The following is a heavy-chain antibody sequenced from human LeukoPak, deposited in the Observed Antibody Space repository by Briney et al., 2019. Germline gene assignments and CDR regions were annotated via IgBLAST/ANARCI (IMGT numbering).Heavy chain of an antibody. Sequence: ASVKVSCKASGYTFTGYYMHWVRQAPGQGLEWMGWINPNSGGTNYAQKFQDWVTMARDTSITTAYMELSRLKSDDTAVYYCARGTTGGAGARTLGDWGQGTQVTVSS. D-gene: IGHD3-16*01. CDR2: INPNSGGT. V-gene: IGHV1-2*04. CDR1: GYTFTGYY. J-gene: IGHJ4*02. CDR3: ARGTTGGAGARTLGD.